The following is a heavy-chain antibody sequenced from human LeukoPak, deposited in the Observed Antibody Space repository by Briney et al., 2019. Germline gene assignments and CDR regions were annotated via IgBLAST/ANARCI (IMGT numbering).Heavy chain of an antibody. CDR1: GYPFTTWE. CDR3: ARGPRNDP. D-gene: IGHD1-14*01. Sequence: ASVKVSFKTSGYPFTTWEINWLRQPAGQGLEWMGWVHPNGGNTAYAQKFQGRVTMTRDTSISTAYMELSGLTSDDTAVYFCARGPRNDPWGQGTLVTVSS. J-gene: IGHJ5*02. CDR2: VHPNGGNT. V-gene: IGHV1-8*01.